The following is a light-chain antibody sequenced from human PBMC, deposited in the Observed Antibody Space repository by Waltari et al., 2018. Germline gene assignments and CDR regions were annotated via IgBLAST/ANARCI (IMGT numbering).Light chain of an antibody. CDR3: QHRYNWPRT. V-gene: IGKV3-11*01. CDR1: QSISNN. J-gene: IGKJ1*01. CDR2: DAS. Sequence: ILLTQSPVILSVSPEGRATLSFRASQSISNNLAWYHQKPGQAPRLLIYDASNRATGIPARFSGSGSGTDFTLTIASLEPEDLAVYYCQHRYNWPRTFGQGTKVEIK.